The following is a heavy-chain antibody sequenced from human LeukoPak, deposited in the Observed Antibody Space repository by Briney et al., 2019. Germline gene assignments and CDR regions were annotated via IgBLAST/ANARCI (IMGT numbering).Heavy chain of an antibody. CDR1: GGSISSSSYY. D-gene: IGHD6-19*01. J-gene: IGHJ4*02. Sequence: SETLSLTCTVSGGSISSSSYYWGWIRQPPGKGLEWIGSIYYSGSTYYNPSLKSRVTISVDTSKNQFSLKLSSVTAADTAVYYCARRRDSSGWYSYYFDYWGQGTLVTVSS. CDR2: IYYSGST. V-gene: IGHV4-39*07. CDR3: ARRRDSSGWYSYYFDY.